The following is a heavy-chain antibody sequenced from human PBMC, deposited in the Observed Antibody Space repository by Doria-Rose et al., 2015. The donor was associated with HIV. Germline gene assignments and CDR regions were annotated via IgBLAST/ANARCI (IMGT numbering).Heavy chain of an antibody. CDR2: FFSDDER. J-gene: IGHJ4*02. V-gene: IGHV2-26*01. Sequence: QITLKESGPVLVKPTETLTLTCTVSGVSLSSPGMGVSWIRQPPGKALEWLANFFSDDERSYKTSLKSRLAISSVTSKSQVVLTMTDMDPVDTATYYCARVKSSRWYHKYYFDFWGQGTLVIVSA. D-gene: IGHD6-13*01. CDR3: ARVKSSRWYHKYYFDF. CDR1: GVSLSSPGMG.